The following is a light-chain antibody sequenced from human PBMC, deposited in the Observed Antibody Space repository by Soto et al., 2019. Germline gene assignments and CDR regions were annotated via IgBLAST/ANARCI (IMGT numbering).Light chain of an antibody. CDR2: AAS. Sequence: AIRMTQSPSSFSASTGDRVTITCRASQGISSYLAWYQQKPGKAPKLLIYAASTLQSGVPSRFSGSGSGTDFTLTISCLQSEDFATYYCQQYYSYTRITFGGGTKVEIK. CDR3: QQYYSYTRIT. V-gene: IGKV1-8*01. CDR1: QGISSY. J-gene: IGKJ4*01.